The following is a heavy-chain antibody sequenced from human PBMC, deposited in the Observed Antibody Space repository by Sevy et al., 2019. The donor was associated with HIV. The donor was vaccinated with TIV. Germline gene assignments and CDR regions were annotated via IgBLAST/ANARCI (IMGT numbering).Heavy chain of an antibody. CDR2: IYTSGST. CDR1: GGSISSYY. Sequence: SETPSLTCTVSGGSISSYYWSWIRQPAGKGLEWIGRIYTSGSTNYNPSLKSRVTMSVDTSKNQFSLKLSSVTAAETAVYYCASGLTYYYDSSGYSSGGGFDYWGQGTLVTVSS. V-gene: IGHV4-4*07. CDR3: ASGLTYYYDSSGYSSGGGFDY. J-gene: IGHJ4*02. D-gene: IGHD3-22*01.